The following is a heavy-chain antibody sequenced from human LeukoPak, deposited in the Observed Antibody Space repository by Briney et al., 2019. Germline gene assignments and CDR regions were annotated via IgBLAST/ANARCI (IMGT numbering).Heavy chain of an antibody. Sequence: ASVKVSCKASGYTFTGYYMHWVRQAPGQGLEWMGWINPNSGGTNYAQKFQGRVTMTRDTSISTAYMELSRLRSDDTAVYYCARLTLVVPAASDWGQGTLVTVSS. CDR3: ARLTLVVPAASD. D-gene: IGHD2-2*01. CDR1: GYTFTGYY. CDR2: INPNSGGT. J-gene: IGHJ4*02. V-gene: IGHV1-2*02.